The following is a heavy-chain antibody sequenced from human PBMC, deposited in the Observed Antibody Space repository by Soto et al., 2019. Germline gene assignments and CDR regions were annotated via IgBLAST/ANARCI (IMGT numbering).Heavy chain of an antibody. Sequence: QVQLVQSGAEVKKPGASVKVSCKASGYSFTSYAMHWVRQAPGQRLEWMGWINAGNGNTKYSQKFQGRVTITRDTPASTANMELRSLGSKDTAGNYCAKFVGYSSWAAWGQETLAPSPQ. CDR2: INAGNGNT. CDR1: GYSFTSYA. CDR3: AKFVGYSSWAA. D-gene: IGHD3-22*01. J-gene: IGHJ5*02. V-gene: IGHV1-3*01.